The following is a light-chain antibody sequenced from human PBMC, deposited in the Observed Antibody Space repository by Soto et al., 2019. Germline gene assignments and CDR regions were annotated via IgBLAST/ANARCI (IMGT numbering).Light chain of an antibody. CDR3: QQYGSSPET. V-gene: IGKV3-20*01. CDR2: GAS. J-gene: IGKJ1*01. Sequence: EIVLTQSPGTLSLSPGGRATLSCRASQSVSGSYLAWYQQKPGQAPRLRIYGASSRATGIPDRFSGSGSGTDFTLTISRLEPEDFAVYYCQQYGSSPETFGQGTKLEIK. CDR1: QSVSGSY.